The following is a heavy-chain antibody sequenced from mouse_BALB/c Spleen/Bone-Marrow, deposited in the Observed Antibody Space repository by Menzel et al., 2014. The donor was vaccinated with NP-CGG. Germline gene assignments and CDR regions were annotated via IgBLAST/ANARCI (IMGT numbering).Heavy chain of an antibody. V-gene: IGHV1S22*01. CDR3: TRRGGNYGAMDY. Sequence: LQQSGSELVRPGASVKLSCKASGYTFTSYWMHWVEQRPGQGLEWIGDIYPGSGSTNYDEKFKSKATLTVDTSSSTAYMQLSSLTSEDSAVYYCTRRGGNYGAMDYWGQGTSVTVSS. CDR2: IYPGSGST. J-gene: IGHJ4*01. D-gene: IGHD2-1*01. CDR1: GYTFTSYW.